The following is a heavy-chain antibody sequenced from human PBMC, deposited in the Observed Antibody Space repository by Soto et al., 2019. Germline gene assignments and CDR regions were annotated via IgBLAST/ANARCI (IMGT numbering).Heavy chain of an antibody. CDR3: AGGIAARPLGY. Sequence: QLQLQESGSGLVKPSQTLSLTCAVSGGSISSGGYSWSWIRQPPGKGLEWIGYIYHSGSTSYNPSRKSRGTVSVDRAKNQFALRLSSVTAADTAVDYCAGGIAARPLGYWGQGTLVTVSS. CDR2: IYHSGST. D-gene: IGHD6-6*01. CDR1: GGSISSGGYS. V-gene: IGHV4-30-2*01. J-gene: IGHJ4*02.